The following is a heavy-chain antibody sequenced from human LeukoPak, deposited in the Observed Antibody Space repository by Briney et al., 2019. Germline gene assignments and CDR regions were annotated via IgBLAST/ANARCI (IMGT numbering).Heavy chain of an antibody. CDR1: GFTFSSYA. CDR2: ISGSGGST. CDR3: AKDRSTIAVAGTELDY. Sequence: GSLRLSCAASGFTFSSYAMSWVRQAPGKGLEWVSAISGSGGSTYYADSVKGRFTISRDNSKNTLYLQMNSLRAEDTAVYYCAKDRSTIAVAGTELDYWGQGTLVTVSS. J-gene: IGHJ4*02. D-gene: IGHD6-19*01. V-gene: IGHV3-23*01.